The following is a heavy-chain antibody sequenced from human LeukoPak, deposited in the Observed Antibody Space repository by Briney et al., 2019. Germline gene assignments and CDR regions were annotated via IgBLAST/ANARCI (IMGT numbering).Heavy chain of an antibody. J-gene: IGHJ4*02. CDR1: GFTFSSYS. D-gene: IGHD6-19*01. CDR3: GRDSESRTEAGPRFDY. CDR2: ISSSSSYI. V-gene: IGHV3-21*01. Sequence: GGSLRLSCAASGFTFSSYSMNWVRQAPGKGLEWVSSISSSSSYIYYADSVKGRFTISRDNAKNSLYLQMNSLRAEDTAVCYCGRDSESRTEAGPRFDYWGQGTLVTVSS.